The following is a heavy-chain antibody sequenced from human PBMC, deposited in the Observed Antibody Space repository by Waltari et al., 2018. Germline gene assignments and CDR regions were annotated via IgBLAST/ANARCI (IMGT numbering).Heavy chain of an antibody. Sequence: SGGYYWSWIRQHPGKGLEWIGYIYYSGSTSYNPSLSSRVTTTVDTSMNQFSPKLRSATAADTAVYYCARDFTADEGDYYYYMDAWGKGTTVTVSS. CDR1: SGGYY. CDR2: IYYSGST. CDR3: ARDFTADEGDYYYYMDA. D-gene: IGHD2-21*02. J-gene: IGHJ6*03. V-gene: IGHV4-31*02.